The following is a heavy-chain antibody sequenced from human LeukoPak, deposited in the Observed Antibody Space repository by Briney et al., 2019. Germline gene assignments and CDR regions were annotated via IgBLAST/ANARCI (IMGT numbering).Heavy chain of an antibody. D-gene: IGHD2-2*01. CDR1: GCTFTGYG. Sequence: ASVKVSCKASGCTFTGYGISWVRQAPGQGLEWMGWISAYNGNTNYAQKLQGRVTMTTDTSTSTACLELSSLSSDDTAVYYCARGRCVGSTNCYYFDSWGQGTLVTVSS. J-gene: IGHJ4*02. V-gene: IGHV1-18*01. CDR3: ARGRCVGSTNCYYFDS. CDR2: ISAYNGNT.